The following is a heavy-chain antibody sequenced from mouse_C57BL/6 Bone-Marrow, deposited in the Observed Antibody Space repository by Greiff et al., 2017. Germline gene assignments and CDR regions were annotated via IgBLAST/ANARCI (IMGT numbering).Heavy chain of an antibody. CDR2: IRNKANGYTT. Sequence: EVKVVESGGGLVQPGGSLSLSCAASGFTFTDYYMSWVRQPPGKALEWLGFIRNKANGYTTEYSASVQGRFTISRDNSQSILYLHMHALRAEDRATYYCARSLTVFDYWGQGTTLTVSS. V-gene: IGHV7-3*01. CDR3: ARSLTVFDY. D-gene: IGHD4-1*01. J-gene: IGHJ2*01. CDR1: GFTFTDYY.